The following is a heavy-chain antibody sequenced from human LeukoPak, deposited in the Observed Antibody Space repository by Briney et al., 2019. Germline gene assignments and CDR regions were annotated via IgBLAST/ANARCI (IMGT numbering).Heavy chain of an antibody. J-gene: IGHJ3*02. Sequence: ASVKVSCKASRYTFTSYDINWVRQATGQGLEWMGIINPSGGSTSYAQKFQGRVTMTRDMSTSTVYMELSSLRSEDTAVYYCARVAMSGGFDAFDIWGQGTMVTVSS. CDR1: RYTFTSYD. V-gene: IGHV1-46*01. CDR2: INPSGGST. D-gene: IGHD2-2*01. CDR3: ARVAMSGGFDAFDI.